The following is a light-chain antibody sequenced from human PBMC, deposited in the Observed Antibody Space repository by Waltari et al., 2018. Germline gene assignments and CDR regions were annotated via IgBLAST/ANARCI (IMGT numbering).Light chain of an antibody. CDR3: QQYNSYWT. CDR2: KPS. Sequence: DIQMTQSLSTLSASVGDRVTITCRASQSISSWLAWYQQKPGKAPKLLIDKPSSLESGVPSRFSGSGSGTEFTLTISSLQPDDFATYYCQQYNSYWTFGQGTKVEIK. V-gene: IGKV1-5*03. CDR1: QSISSW. J-gene: IGKJ1*01.